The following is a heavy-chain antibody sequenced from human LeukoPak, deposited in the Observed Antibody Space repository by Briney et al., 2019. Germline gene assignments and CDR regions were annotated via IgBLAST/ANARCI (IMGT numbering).Heavy chain of an antibody. V-gene: IGHV3-23*01. CDR2: LSSNDGST. CDR1: GFTFSNYA. CDR3: AKMTPRSYHMDV. Sequence: GGSLRLSCVTSGFTFSNYAIIWVRQAPGKGLEWVSALSSNDGSTYYADSVRGRFTISRDNSKHTLYLQMTSLRAEDTAVYYCAKMTPRSYHMDVWGKGTTVTVSS. J-gene: IGHJ6*03.